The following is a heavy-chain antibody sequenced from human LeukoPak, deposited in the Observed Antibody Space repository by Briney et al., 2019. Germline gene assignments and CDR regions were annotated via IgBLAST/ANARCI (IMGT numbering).Heavy chain of an antibody. CDR1: GYTFTAYY. Sequence: ASVKVSCKASGYTFTAYYIHWVRQAPGQGLEWMGWINPNSGGTNYAQEFQGRVTMTRDTSISTAYMDLRSLRSDDTAVYYCARDLRYSSGWSASGMDVWGKGTTVTISS. CDR2: INPNSGGT. D-gene: IGHD6-19*01. V-gene: IGHV1-2*02. J-gene: IGHJ6*03. CDR3: ARDLRYSSGWSASGMDV.